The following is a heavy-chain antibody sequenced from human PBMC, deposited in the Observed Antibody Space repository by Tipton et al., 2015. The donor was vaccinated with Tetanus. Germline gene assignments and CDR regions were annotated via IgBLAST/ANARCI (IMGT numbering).Heavy chain of an antibody. CDR2: ITPLFGTT. Sequence: QLVQSGAEVKKPGSSVKVSCKASGGTFTNYALSWVRQAPGQGLEWVGGITPLFGTTNSAPKFQGRVTITADESTNTAYMELSSLRSEDTAVYYCVREDHGNYGFDFWGQGTLVTVSS. CDR1: GGTFTNYA. CDR3: VREDHGNYGFDF. D-gene: IGHD1-7*01. V-gene: IGHV1-69*01. J-gene: IGHJ4*02.